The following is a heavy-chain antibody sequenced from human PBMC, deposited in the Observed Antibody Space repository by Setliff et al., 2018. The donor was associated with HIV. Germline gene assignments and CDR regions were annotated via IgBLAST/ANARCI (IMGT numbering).Heavy chain of an antibody. V-gene: IGHV1-18*01. J-gene: IGHJ4*02. D-gene: IGHD1-26*01. CDR1: GYSFTSYG. CDR2: ISGYNGKT. Sequence: GASVKVSCKASGYSFTSYGLSWVRQAPGQGLEWMGWISGYNGKTDYAQKFRGRVTMTTDTSTSTVYMELRSLRSDDTAVYYCARANVPYSNICSFSYSLPYYFDYWGQGTLVTVS. CDR3: ARANVPYSNICSFSYSLPYYFDY.